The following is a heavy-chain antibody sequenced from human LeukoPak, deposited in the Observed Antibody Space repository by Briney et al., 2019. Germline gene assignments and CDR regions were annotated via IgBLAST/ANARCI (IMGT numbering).Heavy chain of an antibody. CDR1: GGSISSSSNY. J-gene: IGHJ3*02. CDR2: IYYSGST. D-gene: IGHD3-22*01. CDR3: ASTYYYDSSGPPMGAFDI. Sequence: SETLSLTCTVSGGSISSSSNYWGWIRQPPGKGLEWIGSIYYSGSTYYNPSLKSRVTISVDTSKNQFSLKLSSVTAADTAVYYCASTYYYDSSGPPMGAFDIWGQGTMVTVSS. V-gene: IGHV4-39*01.